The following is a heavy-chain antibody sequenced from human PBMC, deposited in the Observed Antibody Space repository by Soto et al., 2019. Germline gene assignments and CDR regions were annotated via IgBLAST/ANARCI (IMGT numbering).Heavy chain of an antibody. CDR3: VRGYCSSTSCYIWDNWFDP. CDR1: CGSVSRGSDY. CDR2: IYYSGST. J-gene: IGHJ5*02. V-gene: IGHV4-61*01. D-gene: IGHD2-2*02. Sequence: PSEILSLTCTVSCGSVSRGSDYWSRIRQPPGKGLEWIGYIYYSGSTNYNPSLKSRVTISVDTSKNQFSLKLSSVTAADTAVYYCVRGYCSSTSCYIWDNWFDPWGQGTLVTVS.